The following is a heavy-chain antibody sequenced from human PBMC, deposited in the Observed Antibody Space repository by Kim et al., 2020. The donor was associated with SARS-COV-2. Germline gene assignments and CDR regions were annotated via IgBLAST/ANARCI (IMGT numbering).Heavy chain of an antibody. Sequence: ASVKVSCKASGYTFTSYAMNWVRQAPGQGLECMGWINTNTGNPTYAQGFTGRFVFSLDTSVSTAYLQISSLKAEDTAVYYCARGAAAGTDYYYGMDVWGQGTTVTVSS. CDR2: INTNTGNP. J-gene: IGHJ6*02. D-gene: IGHD6-13*01. CDR3: ARGAAAGTDYYYGMDV. CDR1: GYTFTSYA. V-gene: IGHV7-4-1*02.